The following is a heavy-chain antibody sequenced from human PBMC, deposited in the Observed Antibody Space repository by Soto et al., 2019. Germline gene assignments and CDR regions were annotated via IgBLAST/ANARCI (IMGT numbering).Heavy chain of an antibody. D-gene: IGHD3-22*01. Sequence: GASVKVSCKVSGYTLTNFHINWVRRAPGQGLEWMGWISASNGNTKYAQKLQGRVTMTIDTRTSTAYMELRSLRSDDTAFYYCAKNSEHYYDRNGNNYFDPWGQGTLVTVSS. V-gene: IGHV1-18*01. J-gene: IGHJ5*02. CDR1: GYTLTNFH. CDR3: AKNSEHYYDRNGNNYFDP. CDR2: ISASNGNT.